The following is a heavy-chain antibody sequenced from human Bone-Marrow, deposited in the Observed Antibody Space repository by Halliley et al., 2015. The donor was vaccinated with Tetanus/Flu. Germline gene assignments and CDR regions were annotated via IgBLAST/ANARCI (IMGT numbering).Heavy chain of an antibody. CDR2: IYHSGSP. J-gene: IGHJ5*02. CDR3: ARDGGNWFDP. V-gene: IGHV4-4*02. Sequence: GPEWIGEIYHSGSPTSNPSLKSRLPMSVDKSKNEFSLKLTSVTAADTAVYYWARDGGNWFDPWGQGTLVTVSS.